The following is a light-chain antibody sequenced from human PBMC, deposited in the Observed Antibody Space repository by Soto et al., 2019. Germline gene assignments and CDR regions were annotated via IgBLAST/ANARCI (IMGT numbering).Light chain of an antibody. CDR3: QSYDSSLSGHVV. Sequence: QLVLTQPPSVAGAPGQRVTISCTGSGSNIGAGYDVHWYQRLPGTAPKLLIYGNNNRPSGVPDRFSGSKSGTSASLAITGLQAEDEADYYCQSYDSSLSGHVVFGGGTKLTVL. J-gene: IGLJ2*01. CDR1: GSNIGAGYD. CDR2: GNN. V-gene: IGLV1-40*01.